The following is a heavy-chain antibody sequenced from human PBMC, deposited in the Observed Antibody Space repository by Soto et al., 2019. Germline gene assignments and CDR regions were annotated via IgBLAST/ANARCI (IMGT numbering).Heavy chain of an antibody. CDR2: IDWDDVK. D-gene: IGHD3-22*01. Sequence: SGPTLVNPTQTLTLTCTFSGFSLSTSGMCVSWIRQPPGKALEWLALIDWDDVKYYSTSLKTRLTISKDTSKNQVVLTMSNMDPVDTATYYCARSDYYDSSGVYAFDIWGQGTMVTVSS. V-gene: IGHV2-70*01. CDR3: ARSDYYDSSGVYAFDI. CDR1: GFSLSTSGMC. J-gene: IGHJ3*02.